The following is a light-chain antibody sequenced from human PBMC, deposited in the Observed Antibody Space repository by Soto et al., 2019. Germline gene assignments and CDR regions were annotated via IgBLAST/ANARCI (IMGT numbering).Light chain of an antibody. Sequence: EVVLTQSPATLSLSTGEIAMLSFSASQSVSTDLAWYQQKPGQAPRLLIYDASNRATGIPARFSGSGSATDFTLTISSLEPEDFAVYYRQQRSSSITFGQGTRLEI. CDR3: QQRSSSIT. J-gene: IGKJ5*01. CDR1: QSVSTD. CDR2: DAS. V-gene: IGKV3-11*01.